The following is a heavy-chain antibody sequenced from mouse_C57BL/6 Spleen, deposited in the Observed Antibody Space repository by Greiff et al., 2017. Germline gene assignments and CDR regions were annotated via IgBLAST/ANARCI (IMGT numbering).Heavy chain of an antibody. CDR3: ASPFTTVGAPGFAY. CDR1: GYSITSGYY. CDR2: ISYDGSN. Sequence: EVQLVESGPGLVKPSPSLSLTCSVTGYSITSGYYWNWIRQFPGNKLEWMGYISYDGSNNYNPSLKNRISITRDTSKNQFFLKLNSVTTEDTATYYCASPFTTVGAPGFAYWGQGTLVTVSA. D-gene: IGHD1-1*01. V-gene: IGHV3-6*01. J-gene: IGHJ3*01.